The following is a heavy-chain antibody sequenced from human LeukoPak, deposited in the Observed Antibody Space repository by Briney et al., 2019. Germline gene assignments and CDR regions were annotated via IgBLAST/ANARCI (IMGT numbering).Heavy chain of an antibody. D-gene: IGHD3-16*02. Sequence: SENLSLTCAVYSGSFSGYYWSWIRQPPGKGLEWIGEINHSGSTNYNPSLNSRVTISVDTSKNQFSLKLSSVTAADTAVYYCARGRVWGSYRQNFDYWGQGTLVTVSS. CDR2: INHSGST. CDR1: SGSFSGYY. J-gene: IGHJ4*02. V-gene: IGHV4-34*01. CDR3: ARGRVWGSYRQNFDY.